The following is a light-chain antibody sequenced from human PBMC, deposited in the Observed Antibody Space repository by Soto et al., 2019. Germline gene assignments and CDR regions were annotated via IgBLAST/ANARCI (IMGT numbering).Light chain of an antibody. J-gene: IGKJ5*01. V-gene: IGKV1-39*01. CDR3: QQRSNWPPIT. CDR2: AAS. Sequence: DIQMTQSPSSLSAPVGDRVTITCRASQTISIFFNWFQQKPGKAPRLLIYAASTLHSGVPWRFSGSGSGTDFTLTINSLQPEDFATYYCQQRSNWPPITFGQGTRLEIK. CDR1: QTISIF.